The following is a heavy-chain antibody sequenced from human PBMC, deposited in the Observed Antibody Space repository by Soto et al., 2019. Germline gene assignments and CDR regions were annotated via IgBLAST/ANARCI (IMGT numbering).Heavy chain of an antibody. V-gene: IGHV4-59*08. D-gene: IGHD3-22*01. CDR1: GGSISGYY. CDR3: ARGAYYDSSGYSSDFDY. J-gene: IGHJ4*02. Sequence: SETLSLTCTVSGGSISGYYWSWIRQPPGKGLEWIGYIYYSGTTSYNPSLNSRVTMSVDTSKNQFSVKLSSVTAADTAVYYCARGAYYDSSGYSSDFDYWGQGTLVNVSS. CDR2: IYYSGTT.